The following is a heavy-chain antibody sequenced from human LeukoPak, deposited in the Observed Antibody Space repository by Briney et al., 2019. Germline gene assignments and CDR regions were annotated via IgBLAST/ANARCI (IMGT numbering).Heavy chain of an antibody. CDR2: ISYDGSNK. J-gene: IGHJ3*02. CDR1: GFTFSSYA. CDR3: ARVTVWFGEYSREYDAFDI. V-gene: IGHV3-30-3*01. D-gene: IGHD3-10*01. Sequence: GGSLRLSCAASGFTFSSYAMHWVRQAPGKGLEWVAVISYDGSNKYYADSVKGRFTNSRDNSKNTLYLQMNSLRAEDTAVYYCARVTVWFGEYSREYDAFDIWGQGTMVTVSS.